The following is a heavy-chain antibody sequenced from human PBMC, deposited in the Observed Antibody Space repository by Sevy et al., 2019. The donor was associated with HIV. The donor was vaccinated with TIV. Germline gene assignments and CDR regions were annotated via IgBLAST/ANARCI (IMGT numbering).Heavy chain of an antibody. D-gene: IGHD4-4*01. V-gene: IGHV1-69*13. CDR2: IIPIFGTA. J-gene: IGHJ6*03. CDR1: GDTFSSYA. Sequence: ASVKVSCKASGDTFSSYAISWVRQAPGQGLEWMGGIIPIFGTANYAQKFQGRVTITADESTSTAYMELSRLRSEDTAVYYCARGADYSKHYYYYYMDVWGKGTTVTVSS. CDR3: ARGADYSKHYYYYYMDV.